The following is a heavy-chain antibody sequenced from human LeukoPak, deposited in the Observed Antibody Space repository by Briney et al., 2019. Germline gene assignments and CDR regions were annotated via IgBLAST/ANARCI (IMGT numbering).Heavy chain of an antibody. CDR2: IRYDGSNK. V-gene: IGHV3-30*02. CDR3: AKDRIVGVTSKTFDY. D-gene: IGHD1-26*01. CDR1: GFTFNSYA. Sequence: GGSLRDSCAASGFTFNSYAMHWVRQAPGKGLEWVALIRYDGSNKYYADSVKGRFTISRDNSKNTLYLQMNSLRAEDTAVYYCAKDRIVGVTSKTFDYWGQGTVVTVSS. J-gene: IGHJ4*02.